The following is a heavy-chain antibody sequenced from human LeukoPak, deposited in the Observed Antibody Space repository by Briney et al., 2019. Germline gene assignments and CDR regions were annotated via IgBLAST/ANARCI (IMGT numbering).Heavy chain of an antibody. J-gene: IGHJ5*02. V-gene: IGHV6-1*01. CDR1: GDSVSSNIAA. CDR2: TYYRPKWHY. Sequence: SQTLSLTCAISGDSVSSNIAAWSWIRQSPSRDLEWLGRTYYRPKWHYEYAVSVKGRLTINPDTSKNQFSLHLISVTPEDTAVYCARDQGAPAWRLDPWGRGTLVTVSS. CDR3: ARDQGAPAWRLDP. D-gene: IGHD1-26*01.